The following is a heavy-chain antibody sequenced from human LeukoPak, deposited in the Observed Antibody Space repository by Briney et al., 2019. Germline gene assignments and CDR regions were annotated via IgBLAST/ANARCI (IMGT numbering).Heavy chain of an antibody. V-gene: IGHV3-48*03. D-gene: IGHD4-17*01. CDR1: GFTFSSYE. Sequence: GGSLRLSCAASGFTFSSYEMNWVRQAPAKGLEWVSYISSSGSTIYYADSVKGRFTISRDNAKNSLYLQMNSLRAEDTAVYYCARDVLTTVTTTYYFDYWGQGTLVTVSS. J-gene: IGHJ4*02. CDR3: ARDVLTTVTTTYYFDY. CDR2: ISSSGSTI.